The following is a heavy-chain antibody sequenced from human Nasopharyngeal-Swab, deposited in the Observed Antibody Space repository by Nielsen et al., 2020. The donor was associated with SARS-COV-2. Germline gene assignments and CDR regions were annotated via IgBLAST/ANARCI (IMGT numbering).Heavy chain of an antibody. CDR2: FDPEDGET. CDR1: GYTLTELS. D-gene: IGHD5-12*01. Sequence: ASVKVSCKVSGYTLTELSMHWVRQAPGKGLEWIGGFDPEDGETIYAQKFQGRVTMTEDTSTDTAYMELSSLRSEDTAVYYCATGPIVATINWFDPWGQGTLVTVSS. V-gene: IGHV1-24*01. CDR3: ATGPIVATINWFDP. J-gene: IGHJ5*02.